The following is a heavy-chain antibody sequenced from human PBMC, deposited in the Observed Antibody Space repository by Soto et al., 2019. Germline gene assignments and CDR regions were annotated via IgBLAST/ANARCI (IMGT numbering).Heavy chain of an antibody. CDR1: GGSIGSYH. Sequence: XATLSLSCTVSGGSIGSYHWSWVRQPSGKGLEWIASVYYTGTTNYNPSLGSRVTISIDAPENQISLKLTSVTAADTAFYYCARDTVLTGMFDLWGQGTLVTVSS. D-gene: IGHD4-17*01. J-gene: IGHJ5*02. V-gene: IGHV4-59*01. CDR2: VYYTGTT. CDR3: ARDTVLTGMFDL.